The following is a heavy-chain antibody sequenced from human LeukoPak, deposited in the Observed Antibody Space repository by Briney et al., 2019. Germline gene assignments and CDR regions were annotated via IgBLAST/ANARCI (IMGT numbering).Heavy chain of an antibody. CDR1: GYSISSGYY. CDR3: ARGGGSGSRLLDY. D-gene: IGHD6-19*01. Sequence: SETLSLTCAVSGYSISSGYYWGWIRQPPGKGLEWIGSIYHSGSTYYNPSLKSRVTISVDTSKNQFSLKLSSVTAADTAVYYCARGGGSGSRLLDYWGQGTLVTVSS. CDR2: IYHSGST. J-gene: IGHJ4*02. V-gene: IGHV4-38-2*01.